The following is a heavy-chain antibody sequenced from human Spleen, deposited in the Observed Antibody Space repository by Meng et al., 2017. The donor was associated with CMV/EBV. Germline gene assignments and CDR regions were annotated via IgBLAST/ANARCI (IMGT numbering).Heavy chain of an antibody. D-gene: IGHD2-21*01. V-gene: IGHV4-39*07. Sequence: QLPVQEEGPGLGKPSGTLPLTCTVSGGSISSSSYYWGWIRQPPGKGLEWIGSIYYSGSTYYNPSLKSRVTISVDTSKNQFSLKLSSVTAADTAVYYCARDRIVVVPVNWFDPWGQGTLVTVSS. J-gene: IGHJ5*02. CDR3: ARDRIVVVPVNWFDP. CDR2: IYYSGST. CDR1: GGSISSSSYY.